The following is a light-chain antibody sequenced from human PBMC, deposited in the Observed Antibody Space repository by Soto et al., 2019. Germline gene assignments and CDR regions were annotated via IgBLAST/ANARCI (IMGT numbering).Light chain of an antibody. Sequence: QSALTQPPSASGSPGQSVTISCTGTSSDVGGYNYVSWYQQHPSKAPKLMIYEVSKRPSGVPDRFSGSKSGNSASLTVSGLQPEDEADYYCSSYAGSNNFGVFGGGTKLTVL. J-gene: IGLJ2*01. CDR3: SSYAGSNNFGV. CDR2: EVS. V-gene: IGLV2-8*01. CDR1: SSDVGGYNY.